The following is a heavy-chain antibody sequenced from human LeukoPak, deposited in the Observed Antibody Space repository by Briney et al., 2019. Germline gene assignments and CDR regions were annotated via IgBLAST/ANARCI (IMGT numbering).Heavy chain of an antibody. J-gene: IGHJ4*02. Sequence: PSETLSLTCTISGDSISRSTYYWAWIRQPPGKGLEWIGSVYYGRSPYYNPSLESRATISVDTSKNHFSLKMSSVTAADTAVYYCARSSGTGTFSYWGQGTLVTVSS. CDR1: GDSISRSTYY. D-gene: IGHD6-25*01. CDR2: VYYGRSP. V-gene: IGHV4-39*02. CDR3: ARSSGTGTFSY.